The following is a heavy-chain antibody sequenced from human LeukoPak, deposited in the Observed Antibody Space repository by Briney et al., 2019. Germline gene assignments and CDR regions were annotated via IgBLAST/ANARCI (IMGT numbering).Heavy chain of an antibody. CDR3: ARVVMVTSGDY. CDR2: IIGDGSAT. J-gene: IGHJ4*02. V-gene: IGHV3-74*01. CDR1: GFTFSGSW. D-gene: IGHD2-15*01. Sequence: GGSLRLSCAASGFTFSGSWMHSVRHTRGKGLVLVSRIIGDGSATTYADSVKGRFTISRDNAKNTVDLQMNSLRDEDTAGYYCARVVMVTSGDYWGQGTLVTVSS.